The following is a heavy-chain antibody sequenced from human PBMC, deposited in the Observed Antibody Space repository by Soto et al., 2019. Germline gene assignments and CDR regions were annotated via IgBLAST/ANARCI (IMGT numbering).Heavy chain of an antibody. Sequence: PGGSLRLSCAASGFSFSSYGMEWVRLAPGKGLEWVAATTYDGGIKHYVDSVKGRFTISRDNSKNTLYLQMNSLRVEDTATYYCVLSLDNPYFSCVLNVWGQGTMVTVFS. V-gene: IGHV3-30*03. D-gene: IGHD2-2*03. CDR3: VLSLDNPYFSCVLNV. CDR1: GFSFSSYG. CDR2: TTYDGGIK. J-gene: IGHJ6*02.